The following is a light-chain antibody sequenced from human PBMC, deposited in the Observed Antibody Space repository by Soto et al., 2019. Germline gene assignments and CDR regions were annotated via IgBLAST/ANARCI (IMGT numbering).Light chain of an antibody. CDR2: GTS. V-gene: IGKV3-15*01. CDR1: QSVTSS. CDR3: QQYNNWPT. Sequence: THSPCTLSFSPFYRATLSCISSQSVTSSFLAWYQQKPGQAPRPLIYGTSSRATGIPGRFSGSGSGTEFTLTISSLQSEDFAVYYCQQYNNWPTVGQGTRLEI. J-gene: IGKJ5*01.